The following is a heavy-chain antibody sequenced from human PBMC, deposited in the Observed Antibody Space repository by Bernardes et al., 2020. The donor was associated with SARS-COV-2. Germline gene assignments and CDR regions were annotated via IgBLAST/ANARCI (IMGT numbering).Heavy chain of an antibody. CDR2: INSNSGGT. Sequence: ASVKVSCKASGYTFTDYYMPWVRQAPGQGLEWMGWINSNSGGTNYAQKFQGRVTMTCDTSISTAYMDLSRLRSDDTAVYYCARVGSGTYPPDFDYWGQGALVTVSS. V-gene: IGHV1-2*02. J-gene: IGHJ4*02. CDR3: ARVGSGTYPPDFDY. D-gene: IGHD3-3*01. CDR1: GYTFTDYY.